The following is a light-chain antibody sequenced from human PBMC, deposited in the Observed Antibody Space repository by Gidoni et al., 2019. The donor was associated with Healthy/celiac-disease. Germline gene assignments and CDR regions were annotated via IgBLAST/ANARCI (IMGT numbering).Light chain of an antibody. J-gene: IGKJ4*01. CDR1: QSVCSY. CDR3: QQRSNWPPLT. V-gene: IGKV3-11*01. CDR2: DAS. Sequence: EIVLTHPPATLSLSPGERATLSCRASQSVCSYLAWYQQKPGQAPRHLIYDASNRATCIPARFSGSGAGTDFTLTISSLEPEDFAVYYCQQRSNWPPLTFGGGTKVEIK.